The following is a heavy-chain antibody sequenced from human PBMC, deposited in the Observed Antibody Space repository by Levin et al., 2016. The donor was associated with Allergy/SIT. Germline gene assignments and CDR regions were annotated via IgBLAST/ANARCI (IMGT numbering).Heavy chain of an antibody. D-gene: IGHD3-22*01. CDR3: ARLYYRRGAGRYYYYTDV. Sequence: SETLSLTCTVSGGSITAYYWSWIRQPPGKGLESIGYIYYSGSTNYNPSLKSRVTISVDTSKTQFSLRLSSVTAADTAIYYCARLYYRRGAGRYYYYTDVWGKGTTVTVSS. CDR1: GGSITAYY. J-gene: IGHJ6*03. V-gene: IGHV4-59*01. CDR2: IYYSGST.